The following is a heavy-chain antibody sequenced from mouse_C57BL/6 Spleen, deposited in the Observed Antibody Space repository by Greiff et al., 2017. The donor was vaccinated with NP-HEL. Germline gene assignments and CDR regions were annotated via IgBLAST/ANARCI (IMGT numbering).Heavy chain of an antibody. D-gene: IGHD1-1*01. CDR2: IYPSDSET. CDR3: ARSTITTVVVDY. CDR1: GYTFTSYW. J-gene: IGHJ2*01. Sequence: QVQLQQPGAELVRPGSSVQLSCKASGYTFTSYWLDWVKQRPGQGLEWIGNIYPSDSETHYNQKFKDKATLTVDKSSSTAYMQLSSLTSEDSAVYYCARSTITTVVVDYWGQGTTLTVSS. V-gene: IGHV1-61*01.